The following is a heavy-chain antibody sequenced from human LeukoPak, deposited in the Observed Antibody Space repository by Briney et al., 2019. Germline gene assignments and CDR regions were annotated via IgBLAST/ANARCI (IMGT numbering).Heavy chain of an antibody. D-gene: IGHD2-15*01. CDR1: GFTFSSYA. J-gene: IGHJ4*02. Sequence: GGSLRLSCAASGFTFSSYAMHWVRQAPGKGLEWVAVISYDGSNKYYADSVKGRFTISRDNSKNTLYLQMSSLRAEDTAVYYCAREIRDRAAWPIDYWGQGTLVTVSS. V-gene: IGHV3-30-3*01. CDR3: AREIRDRAAWPIDY. CDR2: ISYDGSNK.